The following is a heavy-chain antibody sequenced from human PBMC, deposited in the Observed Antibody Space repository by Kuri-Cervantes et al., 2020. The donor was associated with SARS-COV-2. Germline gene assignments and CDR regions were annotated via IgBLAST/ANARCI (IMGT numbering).Heavy chain of an antibody. CDR3: ARDQLYSYGSTGVVTPYYGMDV. D-gene: IGHD4-23*01. Sequence: ASVKVSCKASGYTFTGYYMHWVRQAPGRGLEWMGWINPNSGGTNYAQKFQGRVTMTRDTSISTAYMELSRLRSEDTAVYYCARDQLYSYGSTGVVTPYYGMDVWGQGTTVTVSS. CDR1: GYTFTGYY. J-gene: IGHJ6*02. V-gene: IGHV1-2*02. CDR2: INPNSGGT.